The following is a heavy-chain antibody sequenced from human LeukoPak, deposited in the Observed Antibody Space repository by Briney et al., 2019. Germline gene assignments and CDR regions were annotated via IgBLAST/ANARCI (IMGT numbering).Heavy chain of an antibody. CDR3: ARGPAGIRGRGRDWFDP. CDR1: GYTFTAYY. CDR2: INPNSGGT. Sequence: GASVKVSCKASGYTFTAYYMHWVRQAPGQGLEWMGWINPNSGGTVYAQNFQGRVTMTRDTSISTAYMELNRLRSDDTAVYYCARGPAGIRGRGRDWFDPWGQGTLVTVSS. J-gene: IGHJ5*02. V-gene: IGHV1-2*02. D-gene: IGHD2-2*02.